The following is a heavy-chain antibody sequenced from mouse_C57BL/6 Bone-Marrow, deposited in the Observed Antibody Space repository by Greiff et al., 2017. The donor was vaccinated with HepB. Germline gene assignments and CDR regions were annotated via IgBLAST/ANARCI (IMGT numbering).Heavy chain of an antibody. J-gene: IGHJ4*01. CDR3: ARVGAQATSPYAMDY. D-gene: IGHD3-2*02. V-gene: IGHV3-6*01. Sequence: DVKLQESGPGLVKPSQSLSLTCSVTGYSITSGYYWNWIRQFPGNKLEWMGYISYDGSNNYNPSLKNRISITRDTSKNQFFLKLNSVTTEDTATYYCARVGAQATSPYAMDYWGQGTSVTVSS. CDR2: ISYDGSN. CDR1: GYSITSGYY.